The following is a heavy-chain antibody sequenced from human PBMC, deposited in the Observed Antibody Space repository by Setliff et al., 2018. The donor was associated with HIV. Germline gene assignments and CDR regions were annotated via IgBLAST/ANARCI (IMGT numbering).Heavy chain of an antibody. V-gene: IGHV4-31*03. CDR3: ARDQGYSYGSGPFHS. J-gene: IGHJ3*02. D-gene: IGHD5-18*01. CDR1: GGSISSGGYY. Sequence: SETLSLTCTVSGGSISSGGYYWSWIRQHPGKGLEWIGYIYYSETTYYNPSLKSRVTISVDKSKNHFSLKLTSVTDADTAVYYCARDQGYSYGSGPFHSWGQGTMVTVSS. CDR2: IYYSETT.